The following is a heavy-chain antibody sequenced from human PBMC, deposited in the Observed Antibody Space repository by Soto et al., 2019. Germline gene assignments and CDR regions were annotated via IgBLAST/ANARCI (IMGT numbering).Heavy chain of an antibody. V-gene: IGHV3-72*01. Sequence: EVQLVESGGGLVQPGGSLRLSRAASGFSFSDHFMEWVRQAPGKGLEWVGRIRSKANSYTTEYAASVKGRFTISRDDSKNSVYLQMNSLKIEDTAVYYCTRTYCGGGNCYATIDYWGQGTLVTVSS. CDR2: IRSKANSYTT. D-gene: IGHD2-15*01. CDR1: GFSFSDHF. CDR3: TRTYCGGGNCYATIDY. J-gene: IGHJ4*02.